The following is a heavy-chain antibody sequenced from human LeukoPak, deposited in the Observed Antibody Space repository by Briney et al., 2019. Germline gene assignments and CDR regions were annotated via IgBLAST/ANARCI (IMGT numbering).Heavy chain of an antibody. J-gene: IGHJ4*02. D-gene: IGHD3-10*01. CDR3: ARESRTYYYGSGSPDLN. V-gene: IGHV3-66*01. CDR2: IYSGGST. CDR1: GFIFSSYA. Sequence: PGGSLRLSCGGSGFIFSSYAMSWVRQAPGKGLEWVSVIYSGGSTYYADSVKGRFTISRDNSKNTLYLQMNSLRAEDTAVYYCARESRTYYYGSGSPDLNWGQGTLVTVSS.